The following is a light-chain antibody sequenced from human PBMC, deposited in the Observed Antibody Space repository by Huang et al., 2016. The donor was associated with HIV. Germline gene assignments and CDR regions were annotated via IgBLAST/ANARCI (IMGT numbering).Light chain of an antibody. CDR2: GAS. Sequence: IVMTQSPGPLSVSPGERATLSCRACQSVGSTLAWYQQKPGQSPRLLVYGASTRATGIPARFGGSGSGTEFALTISSLQSEDFAVYYCQQYYKWYTFGQRTKLEIK. CDR3: QQYYKWYT. J-gene: IGKJ2*01. V-gene: IGKV3-15*01. CDR1: QSVGST.